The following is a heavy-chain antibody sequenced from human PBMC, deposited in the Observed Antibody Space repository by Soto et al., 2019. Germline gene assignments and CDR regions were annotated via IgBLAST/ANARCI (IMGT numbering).Heavy chain of an antibody. D-gene: IGHD3-3*01. CDR2: IYYSGST. CDR3: ARGGSLGAYYDFWSGYYRGDYFDY. CDR1: GGSISSYY. J-gene: IGHJ4*02. Sequence: SETLSLTCTVSGGSISSYYWSWIRQPPGKGLEWIGYIYYSGSTNYNPSLKSRVTISVDTSKNQFSLKLSSVTAADTAVYYCARGGSLGAYYDFWSGYYRGDYFDYWGQGTLVTVSS. V-gene: IGHV4-59*01.